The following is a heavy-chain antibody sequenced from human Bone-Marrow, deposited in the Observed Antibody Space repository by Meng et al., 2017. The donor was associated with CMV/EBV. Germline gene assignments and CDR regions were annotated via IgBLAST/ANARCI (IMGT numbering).Heavy chain of an antibody. CDR3: ARVDLTIFGVVIIAYGMDV. V-gene: IGHV3-21*01. CDR1: GFTFINYA. J-gene: IGHJ6*02. CDR2: ISGSGGST. D-gene: IGHD3-3*01. Sequence: GGSLRLSCAASGFTFINYAMSWVRQPPGKGLEWVSTISGSGGSTYYADSVKGRFTISRDNAKNSLYLQMNSLRAEDTAVYYCARVDLTIFGVVIIAYGMDVRGQGTTVTVSS.